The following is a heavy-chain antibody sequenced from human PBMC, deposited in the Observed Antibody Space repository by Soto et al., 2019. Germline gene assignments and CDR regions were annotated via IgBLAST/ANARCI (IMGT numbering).Heavy chain of an antibody. D-gene: IGHD5-12*01. Sequence: GESLKISCKASGYSFTYYWIGWVRQMPGKGLEWMGIIYPGDSDTTYSPSFQGQVTISADKSISTAYLHWSSLKASDTAMYYCARHSRDGYNRFDYWGQGTLVTVYS. CDR2: IYPGDSDT. V-gene: IGHV5-51*01. CDR3: ARHSRDGYNRFDY. J-gene: IGHJ4*02. CDR1: GYSFTYYW.